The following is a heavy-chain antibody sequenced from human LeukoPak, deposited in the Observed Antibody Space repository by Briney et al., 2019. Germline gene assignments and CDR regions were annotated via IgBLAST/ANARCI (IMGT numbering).Heavy chain of an antibody. CDR2: IYWNDDN. J-gene: IGHJ4*02. Sequence: KTSGPTLVKPTQTLTLTCTFSGFSLSTNGVGVGWIRQPPGKALEWLALIYWNDDNRYSPSLRSRLTITKDTSKNQVVLTMTNMDPVDTATYYCARYGDYRFMYYSHYWGQGTLVTVSS. CDR3: ARYGDYRFMYYSHY. V-gene: IGHV2-5*01. CDR1: GFSLSTNGVG. D-gene: IGHD4-11*01.